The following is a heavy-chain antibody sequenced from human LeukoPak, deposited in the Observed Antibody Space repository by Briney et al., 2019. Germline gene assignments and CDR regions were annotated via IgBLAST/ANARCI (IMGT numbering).Heavy chain of an antibody. D-gene: IGHD3-10*01. CDR3: ARDPRNYYGSGSYSGAFDI. CDR1: GYTFTSYA. CDR2: INAGNGNT. V-gene: IGHV1-3*01. Sequence: ASVQVSCQASGYTFTSYAMHWVRQAPGQRLECMGWINAGNGNTKYSQKFQGRVTITRDTSASTAYMELSSLRSEDTAVYYCARDPRNYYGSGSYSGAFDIWGQGTVVTVSS. J-gene: IGHJ3*02.